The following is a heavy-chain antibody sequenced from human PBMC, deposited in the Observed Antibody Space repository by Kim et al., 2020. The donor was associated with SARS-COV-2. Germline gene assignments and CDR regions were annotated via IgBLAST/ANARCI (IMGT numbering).Heavy chain of an antibody. D-gene: IGHD6-19*01. CDR3: ARERISVTDHFDY. CDR2: ISPKNSHT. V-gene: IGHV1-2*06. CDR1: GYTFIDYY. Sequence: ASVKVSCKADGYTFIDYYIHWMQQAPGQGLEWMGRISPKNSHTDYAQTFQGRVTVTGDTSISTAYLELRRLRSDDTAVYYCARERISVTDHFDYWGQGTL. J-gene: IGHJ4*02.